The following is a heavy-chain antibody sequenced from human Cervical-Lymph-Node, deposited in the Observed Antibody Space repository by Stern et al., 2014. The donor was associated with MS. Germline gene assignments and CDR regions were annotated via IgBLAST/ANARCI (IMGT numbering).Heavy chain of an antibody. D-gene: IGHD1-26*01. CDR2: ISSVGS. V-gene: IGHV3-21*06. CDR1: GFPFSSHS. Sequence: VQLVESGGGLVKPGGSLLLSCAASGFPFSSHSMNWVRQAPGKGPEWVSSISSVGSFYAESVQGRFTISRDNAKDSLFLQMNSLRVDDTAVYYCAREPQGGAWYYGMDVWGQGTTVTVSS. CDR3: AREPQGGAWYYGMDV. J-gene: IGHJ6*02.